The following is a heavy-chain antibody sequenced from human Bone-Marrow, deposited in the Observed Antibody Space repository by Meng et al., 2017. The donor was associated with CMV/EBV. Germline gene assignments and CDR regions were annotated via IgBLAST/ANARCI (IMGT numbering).Heavy chain of an antibody. Sequence: SVKVSFKASGFTFTSSAVQWVRQARGQRLEWIGWIVVGSGNTNYAQKFQERVTITRDMSTSTAYMELSSLRSEDTAVYYCAAGSGAAPICLDYWGQGTLVTVYS. D-gene: IGHD3-3*01. CDR1: GFTFTSSA. CDR2: IVVGSGNT. CDR3: AAGSGAAPICLDY. V-gene: IGHV1-58*01. J-gene: IGHJ4*02.